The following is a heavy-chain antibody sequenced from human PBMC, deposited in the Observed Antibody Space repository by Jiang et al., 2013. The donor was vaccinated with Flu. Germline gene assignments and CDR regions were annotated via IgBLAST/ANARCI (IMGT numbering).Heavy chain of an antibody. V-gene: IGHV4-38-2*02. CDR1: GYSISSGYY. CDR3: ARDLSAITKGAFDI. CDR2: IYHSGST. D-gene: IGHD2-21*02. Sequence: GLVKPSETLSLTCAVSGYSISSGYYWGWIRQPPGKGLEWIGSIYHSGSTYYNPSLKSRVTISVDTSKNQFSLKLSPVTAADTAVYYCARDLSAITKGAFDIWGQGTMVTVSS. J-gene: IGHJ3*02.